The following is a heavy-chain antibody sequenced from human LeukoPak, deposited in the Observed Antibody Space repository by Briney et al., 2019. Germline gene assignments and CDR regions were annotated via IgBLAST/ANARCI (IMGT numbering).Heavy chain of an antibody. V-gene: IGHV4-59*01. D-gene: IGHD3-22*01. CDR1: GGSINSYY. J-gene: IGHJ3*02. Sequence: SETLSLTCTVSGGSINSYYWSWIRQPPGKGLEWIGYIYYSGSTNYNPSLKSRVTISVDTSKNQFSLKLSSVTAADTAVYFCARARNYYDSSDYYFEGDAFDIWGQGTMVSVSS. CDR3: ARARNYYDSSDYYFEGDAFDI. CDR2: IYYSGST.